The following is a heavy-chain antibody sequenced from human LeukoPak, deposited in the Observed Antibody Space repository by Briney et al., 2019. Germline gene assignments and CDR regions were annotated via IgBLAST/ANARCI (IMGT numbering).Heavy chain of an antibody. CDR1: GGSFSGYY. Sequence: SETLSLTCVVYGGSFSGYYWSWIRQPPGKGLEWIGEINHSGSTNYNPSLKSRVTISVDTSKNQFSLKLSSVTAANTAVYYCARAGLGSGYWFYYWGQGTLVSVSS. CDR3: ARAGLGSGYWFYY. D-gene: IGHD3-22*01. J-gene: IGHJ4*02. V-gene: IGHV4-34*01. CDR2: INHSGST.